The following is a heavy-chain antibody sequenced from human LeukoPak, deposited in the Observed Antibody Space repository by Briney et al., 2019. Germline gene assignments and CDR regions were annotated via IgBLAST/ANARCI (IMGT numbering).Heavy chain of an antibody. Sequence: SETLSLTCAVYGGSFSGYYWSWIRQPPGKGLEWIGEINHSGSTNYNPSLKSRVTISVDTSKNQFSLKLSSVTAADTAVYYCARGPQDCSSTSCYSVWFDPWGQGTLVTVSS. V-gene: IGHV4-34*01. CDR3: ARGPQDCSSTSCYSVWFDP. J-gene: IGHJ5*02. CDR2: INHSGST. CDR1: GGSFSGYY. D-gene: IGHD2-2*02.